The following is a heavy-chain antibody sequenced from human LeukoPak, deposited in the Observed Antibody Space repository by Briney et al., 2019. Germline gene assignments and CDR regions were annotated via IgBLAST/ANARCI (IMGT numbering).Heavy chain of an antibody. Sequence: ASVKVSCKASGYTFTSYDINWVRQATGQGLEWMGWMNPNSGNTGYAQKFQGRVTMTRNTSISTAYMELSSLRSEDTAVYYCARVAAHLSDMDVWGKGTTVTVSS. D-gene: IGHD6-6*01. CDR3: ARVAAHLSDMDV. CDR2: MNPNSGNT. V-gene: IGHV1-8*01. CDR1: GYTFTSYD. J-gene: IGHJ6*03.